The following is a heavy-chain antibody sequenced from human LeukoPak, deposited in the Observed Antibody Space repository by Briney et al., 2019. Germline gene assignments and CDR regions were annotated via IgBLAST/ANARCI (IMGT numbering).Heavy chain of an antibody. J-gene: IGHJ4*02. CDR1: GFTFSSYE. V-gene: IGHV3-48*03. CDR2: ISSSGSTI. CDR3: ARLRGPMVRGDR. Sequence: GGSLSLSCAARGFTFSSYEMNWVRQAPGKGLEWVSYISSSGSTIYYAESVKGPFTISRDNAKNSLYLQMNSLRAEDTAVYYCARLRGPMVRGDRWGQGTLVTASS. D-gene: IGHD3-10*01.